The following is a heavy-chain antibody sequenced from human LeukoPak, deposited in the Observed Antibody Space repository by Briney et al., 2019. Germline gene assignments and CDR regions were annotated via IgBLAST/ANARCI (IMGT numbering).Heavy chain of an antibody. V-gene: IGHV3-9*01. CDR1: GFTFDDYG. D-gene: IGHD3-22*01. CDR3: AKDIRDGYYDSSGYYPAYYFDY. J-gene: IGHJ4*02. CDR2: ITWNSGSV. Sequence: GRSLRLSCAASGFTFDDYGMHWVWQAPGKRLEWVSGITWNSGSVGYADSVKGRFTISRDNAKNSLYLQMNSLRDEDTAVYYCAKDIRDGYYDSSGYYPAYYFDYWGQGTLVTVSS.